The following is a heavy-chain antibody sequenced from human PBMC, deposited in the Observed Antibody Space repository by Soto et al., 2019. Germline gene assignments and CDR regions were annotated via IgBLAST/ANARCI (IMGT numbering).Heavy chain of an antibody. CDR3: ARGGYYDLDTS. J-gene: IGHJ4*02. CDR2: IDPSDSYT. D-gene: IGHD3-16*01. CDR1: GYSFTSYW. Sequence: ESLKISCKGSGYSFTSYWIGWVRQMPGKGLEWMGRIDPSDSYTNYGPSFQGHVTISADKSISTAYLQWSSLKASDTAMYYCARGGYYDLDTSWGQGTLVTVSS. V-gene: IGHV5-10-1*01.